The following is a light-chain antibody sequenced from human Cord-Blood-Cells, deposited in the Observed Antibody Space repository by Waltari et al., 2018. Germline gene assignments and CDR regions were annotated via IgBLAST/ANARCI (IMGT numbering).Light chain of an antibody. CDR1: QSISSY. CDR2: AAP. CDR3: QQSYSTPRT. V-gene: IGKV1-39*01. Sequence: DIQMTQSPSSLSASVGDRVTITCRASQSISSYLNWYQQKPGKAPKLPIYAAPSLQSGVPSRFSGSGSGTDFTLTISSLQPEDFATYYCQQSYSTPRTFGQGTKLEIK. J-gene: IGKJ2*01.